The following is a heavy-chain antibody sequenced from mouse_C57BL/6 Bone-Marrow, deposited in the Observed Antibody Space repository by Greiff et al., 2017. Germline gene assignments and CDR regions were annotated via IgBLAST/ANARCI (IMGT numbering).Heavy chain of an antibody. Sequence: VKLQESGAELVKPGASVKLSCKASGYTFTSYWMHWVKQRPGQGLEWIGMIHPNSGSTNYNEKFKSKATLTVDKSSSTAYMQLSSLTSEDSAVYYCASGIYYYGSSLAMDYWGQGTSVTVSS. CDR3: ASGIYYYGSSLAMDY. CDR1: GYTFTSYW. J-gene: IGHJ4*01. CDR2: IHPNSGST. V-gene: IGHV1-64*01. D-gene: IGHD1-1*01.